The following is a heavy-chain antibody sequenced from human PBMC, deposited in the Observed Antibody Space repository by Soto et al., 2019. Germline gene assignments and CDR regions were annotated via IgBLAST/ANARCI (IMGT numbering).Heavy chain of an antibody. Sequence: GSGPTLVNPTQTLTLTCTFSGFSLSTSGVGVGWIRQPPGKALEWLALIYWDDDKRYSPSLKSRLTITKDTSKNQVVLTMTNMDPVDTATYYCSLKRLVWFGPPTAVWRQGTLVTAPQ. J-gene: IGHJ4*02. CDR1: GFSLSTSGVG. CDR2: IYWDDDK. V-gene: IGHV2-5*02. CDR3: SLKRLVWFGPPTAV. D-gene: IGHD3-10*01.